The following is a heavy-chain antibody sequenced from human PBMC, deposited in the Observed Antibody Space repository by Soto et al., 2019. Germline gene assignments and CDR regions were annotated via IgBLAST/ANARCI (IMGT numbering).Heavy chain of an antibody. CDR1: GGSISGYY. CDR2: IYYSGST. CDR3: ASSSDYDSSGYYPEGWFDP. J-gene: IGHJ5*02. D-gene: IGHD3-22*01. V-gene: IGHV4-59*01. Sequence: SETLSLTCIVSGGSISGYYWTWIRQPPGKGLEWIGYIYYSGSTNYNPSLKSRVTISVDTSKNQFSLKLSSVTAADTAVYYCASSSDYDSSGYYPEGWFDPWGQGTLVTVSS.